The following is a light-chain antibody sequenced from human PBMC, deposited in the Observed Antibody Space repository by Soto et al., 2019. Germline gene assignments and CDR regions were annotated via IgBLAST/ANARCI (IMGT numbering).Light chain of an antibody. CDR2: GSS. V-gene: IGKV3-20*01. Sequence: EIVLTQSPGTLSLSPGERATLSCRASQTVTGNYLAWYQQKPGQSPRHLIYGSSDRATGIPDRFSGSGSGTDFPLTISRVDPEDFAVYSCQQYGSSPPYTFRQGPRLEIK. J-gene: IGKJ2*01. CDR1: QTVTGNY. CDR3: QQYGSSPPYT.